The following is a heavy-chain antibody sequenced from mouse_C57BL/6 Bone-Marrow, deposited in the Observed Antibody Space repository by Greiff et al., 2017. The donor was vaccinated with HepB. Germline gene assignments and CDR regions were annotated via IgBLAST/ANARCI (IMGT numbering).Heavy chain of an antibody. D-gene: IGHD1-1*01. J-gene: IGHJ4*01. CDR1: GFSLTSYG. CDR2: IWSDGST. V-gene: IGHV2-6-1*01. CDR3: ARHGLDGSSLYYAMDY. Sequence: VQGVESGPGLVAPSQSLSITCTVSGFSLTSYGVHWVRQPPGKGLEWLVVIWSDGSTTYNSALNSRLSISKANSKSQVFLKMNSLQTDDTAMYYCARHGLDGSSLYYAMDYWGQGTSVTVSS.